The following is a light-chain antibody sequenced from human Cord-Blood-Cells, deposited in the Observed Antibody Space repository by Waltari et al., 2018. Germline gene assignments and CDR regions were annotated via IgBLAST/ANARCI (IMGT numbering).Light chain of an antibody. CDR1: SSDVGSYNR. V-gene: IGLV2-18*02. Sequence: QSALTQPPSVSGSPGQSVNISCTGTSSDVGSYNRVSWYQQPPGTAPKLMIYEVSNRPSGVPDRFSGSKSGNTASLTISGLQAEDEADYYCSSYTSSSTWVFGGGTKLTVL. CDR3: SSYTSSSTWV. CDR2: EVS. J-gene: IGLJ3*02.